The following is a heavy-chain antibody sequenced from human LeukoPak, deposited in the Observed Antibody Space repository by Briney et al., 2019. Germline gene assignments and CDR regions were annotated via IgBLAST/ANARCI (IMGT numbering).Heavy chain of an antibody. CDR1: GITFTNAW. D-gene: IGHD2-8*01. CDR3: TTDRMIYATNWAVSWFDP. J-gene: IGHJ5*02. V-gene: IGHV3-15*01. CDR2: VTTKGDGGGA. Sequence: KTGGSLRLSCAASGITFTNAWLTWVRQAPGKGLEWVGRVTTKGDGGGADYAAPVKGRFTISRDDSTKTVYLQMNSLKTEDTAVYYCTTDRMIYATNWAVSWFDPWGQGTLVTVSS.